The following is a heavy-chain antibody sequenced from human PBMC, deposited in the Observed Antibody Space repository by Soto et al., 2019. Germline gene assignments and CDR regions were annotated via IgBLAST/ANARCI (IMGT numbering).Heavy chain of an antibody. J-gene: IGHJ4*02. CDR2: IHGGDSPT. CDR1: GYIFSNYW. CDR3: ARRLYDTSGYRYFDY. Sequence: PGESLKISCKGSGYIFSNYWIGWVRQMPGKGLEWMGIIHGGDSPTRYSPTFQGQVTISADKSINTAYLQWSSLKASDTAIYYCARRLYDTSGYRYFDYWGQGTLVTVSS. V-gene: IGHV5-51*01. D-gene: IGHD3-22*01.